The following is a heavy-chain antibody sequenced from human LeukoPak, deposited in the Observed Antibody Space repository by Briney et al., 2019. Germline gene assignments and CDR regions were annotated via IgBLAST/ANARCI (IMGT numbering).Heavy chain of an antibody. CDR1: GFTFSNHA. D-gene: IGHD1-1*01. Sequence: GGSLRLSCAASGFTFSNHAMSWVRQAPGRGLEWVSAISGSSGLTYYADSVKGRFTISRDNSKNTLYLQMNSLRAEDTAVYYCARVVAPGGNVDSYGMDVWGQGTTVTVSS. CDR3: ARVVAPGGNVDSYGMDV. J-gene: IGHJ6*02. CDR2: ISGSSGLT. V-gene: IGHV3-23*01.